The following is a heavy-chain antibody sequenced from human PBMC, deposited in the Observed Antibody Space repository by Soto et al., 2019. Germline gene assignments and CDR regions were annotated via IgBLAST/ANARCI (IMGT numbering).Heavy chain of an antibody. CDR1: VFPFSSYN. Sequence: QLLESGGGLVKPWVSLILSCATSVFPFSSYNMNWVRQAPGKGLQWVSSISSTSRYIYYADSVKGRFTISRDNANNSLYLKMDSLRAEDTAVYYCARDGLLSFGEVLKVHYIDVWGKGPTVAVSS. CDR2: ISSTSRYI. J-gene: IGHJ6*03. CDR3: ARDGLLSFGEVLKVHYIDV. D-gene: IGHD3-10*01. V-gene: IGHV3-21*06.